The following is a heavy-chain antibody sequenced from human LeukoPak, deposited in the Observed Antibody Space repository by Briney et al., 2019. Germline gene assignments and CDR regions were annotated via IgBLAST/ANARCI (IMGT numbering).Heavy chain of an antibody. Sequence: PGRSLRLSCAASGFTFSSYAMHWVRQAPGKGLEWVAVISYDGSNKYYADSVKGRFTISRDNAKNSLYLQMNSLRAEDTAVYYCARDILWGNYDSSGAFDYWGQGTLVIVSS. D-gene: IGHD3-22*01. CDR2: ISYDGSNK. J-gene: IGHJ4*02. CDR1: GFTFSSYA. CDR3: ARDILWGNYDSSGAFDY. V-gene: IGHV3-30*04.